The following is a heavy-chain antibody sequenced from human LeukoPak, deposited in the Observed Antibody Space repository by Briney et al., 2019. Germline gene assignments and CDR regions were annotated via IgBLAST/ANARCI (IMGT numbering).Heavy chain of an antibody. J-gene: IGHJ5*02. CDR1: GGSFSGYY. D-gene: IGHD4-11*01. V-gene: IGHV4-34*01. Sequence: SETLSLTCAVYGGSFSGYYWSWIRQPPGKGLEWIGEIHHSGSTNYNPSLKSRVTISVDTSKNQFSLKMSSVTAADTAVYYCARGRSSTVTTRGGWRTGRTNWFDPWGQGTLVTVSS. CDR3: ARGRSSTVTTRGGWRTGRTNWFDP. CDR2: IHHSGST.